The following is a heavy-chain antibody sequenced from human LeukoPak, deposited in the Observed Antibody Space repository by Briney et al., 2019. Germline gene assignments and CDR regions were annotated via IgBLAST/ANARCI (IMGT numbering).Heavy chain of an antibody. CDR2: ISWNSGSI. CDR1: GFTFDDYA. J-gene: IGHJ4*02. Sequence: GGSLRLSCAASGFTFDDYAMHWVRHAPGKGLEWVSGISWNSGSIGYADSARGRFTISRDNAKNSLYLQMNSLRAEDMALYYCAKDSSSWLEYYFDYWGQGTLVTVSS. D-gene: IGHD6-13*01. V-gene: IGHV3-9*03. CDR3: AKDSSSWLEYYFDY.